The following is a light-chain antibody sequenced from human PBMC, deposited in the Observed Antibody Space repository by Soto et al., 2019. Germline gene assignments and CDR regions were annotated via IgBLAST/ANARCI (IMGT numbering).Light chain of an antibody. J-gene: IGKJ2*01. V-gene: IGKV3-11*01. CDR3: QQRSNWPRT. CDR2: DAS. CDR1: QSVSSY. Sequence: EIVLTQSPATLSLSPGERATLSCGASQSVSSYLAWYQQKPGQAPRLLIYDASNRATGIPARFSGSGSGTDFTLTISSLEPEDFAVYYCQQRSNWPRTFGQGTKLEIK.